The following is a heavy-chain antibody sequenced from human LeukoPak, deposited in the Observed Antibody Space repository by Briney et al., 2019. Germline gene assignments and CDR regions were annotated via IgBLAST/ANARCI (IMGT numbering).Heavy chain of an antibody. V-gene: IGHV4-59*01. CDR1: GGSISSYY. CDR3: AREVIYYDSSGYSYAFDI. CDR2: IYYSGST. Sequence: PSETLSLTCTVSGGSISSYYWSWIRQPPGKRLEWIGYIYYSGSTNYNPSLKSRVTISVDTSKNQFSLKLSSVTAADTAVYYCAREVIYYDSSGYSYAFDIWGQGTMVTVSS. D-gene: IGHD3-22*01. J-gene: IGHJ3*02.